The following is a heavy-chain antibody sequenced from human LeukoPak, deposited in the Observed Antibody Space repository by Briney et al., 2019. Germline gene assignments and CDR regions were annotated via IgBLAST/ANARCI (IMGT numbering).Heavy chain of an antibody. CDR2: INPNSGAT. CDR1: GYTFTDYY. Sequence: ASVKVSCKASGYTFTDYYMHWVRQAPGQGLEWMGWINPNSGATNYVQKFQGRLTMTLDTSISTLYMDLSSLTSDDTAVYFCARDDAGTHDSWGQGTLVTVSS. D-gene: IGHD3/OR15-3a*01. J-gene: IGHJ5*01. CDR3: ARDDAGTHDS. V-gene: IGHV1-2*02.